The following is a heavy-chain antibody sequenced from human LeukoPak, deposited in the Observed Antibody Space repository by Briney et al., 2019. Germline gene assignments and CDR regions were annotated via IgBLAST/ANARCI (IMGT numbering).Heavy chain of an antibody. CDR2: FDPEDGET. D-gene: IGHD3-22*01. V-gene: IGHV1-24*01. J-gene: IGHJ4*02. CDR1: GYTLTELS. CDR3: ATESHYYDSSGYQNY. Sequence: ASVKVSCKVSGYTLTELSMHWVRQAPGKGLEWMGGFDPEDGETIYAQKFQGRVTMTEDTSTDTAYMELSSLRSEDTAVYYCATESHYYDSSGYQNYWGQGTLVTVSS.